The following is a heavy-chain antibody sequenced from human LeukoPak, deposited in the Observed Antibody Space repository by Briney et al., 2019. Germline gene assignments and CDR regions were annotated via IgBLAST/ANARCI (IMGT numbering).Heavy chain of an antibody. CDR2: INPNSGGT. CDR3: ARAGDDFWSGNPTSTKKKPVYYYYYMDV. D-gene: IGHD3-3*01. J-gene: IGHJ6*03. CDR1: GYTFTCYY. V-gene: IGHV1-2*06. Sequence: ASVKVSCKASGYTFTCYYMHWVRQAPGQGLEWMGRINPNSGGTNYAQKFQGRVTMTRDTSISTAYMELSRLRSYDTSVYYCARAGDDFWSGNPTSTKKKPVYYYYYMDVWRKGTTVTVSS.